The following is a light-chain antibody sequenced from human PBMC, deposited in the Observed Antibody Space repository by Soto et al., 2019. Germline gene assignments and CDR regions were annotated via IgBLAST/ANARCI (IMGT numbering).Light chain of an antibody. CDR3: GSWDSRLSCWV. Sequence: QSVLTQPPSVSAAPGQKVTIACSGSRSNIDNDYVSWYQQLPGTAPKLLIYEHNKRPSGVPDRFSGSKSGTSATLGITGLQTGDEADYYCGSWDSRLSCWVFGGGTKLTVL. V-gene: IGLV1-51*01. CDR1: RSNIDNDY. J-gene: IGLJ3*02. CDR2: EHN.